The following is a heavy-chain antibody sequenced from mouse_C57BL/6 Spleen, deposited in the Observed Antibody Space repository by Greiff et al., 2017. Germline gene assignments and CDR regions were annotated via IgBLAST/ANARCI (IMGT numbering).Heavy chain of an antibody. V-gene: IGHV7-3*01. D-gene: IGHD2-4*01. CDR1: GFTFPDYY. J-gene: IGHJ2*01. CDR2: IRNKPNGYTT. Sequence: EVQLVESGGGLVQPGGSLILSCAASGFTFPDYYMSWVRPPPGKALEWLGFIRNKPNGYTTEYTASVKGWFTISRDNSQSILYLQMNAMRAEDRATYYGARDTYDYDGSYLDYWGQGTTLTVSS. CDR3: ARDTYDYDGSYLDY.